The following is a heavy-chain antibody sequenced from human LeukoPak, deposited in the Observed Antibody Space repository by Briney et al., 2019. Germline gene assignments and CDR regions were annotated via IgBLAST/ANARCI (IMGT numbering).Heavy chain of an antibody. CDR3: AKDRNGIAARFGWLDY. CDR1: GFTFSSYE. J-gene: IGHJ4*02. V-gene: IGHV3-48*03. Sequence: GGSLRLSCAASGFTFSSYEMNWVRQAPGKGLEWVSYISSSGSTIYYADSVKGRFTISRDNSKNTLYLQMNSLRAEDTAVYYCAKDRNGIAARFGWLDYWGQGTLVTVSS. CDR2: ISSSGSTI. D-gene: IGHD6-6*01.